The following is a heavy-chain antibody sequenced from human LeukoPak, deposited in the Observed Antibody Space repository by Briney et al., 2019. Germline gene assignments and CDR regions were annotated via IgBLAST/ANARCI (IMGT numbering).Heavy chain of an antibody. CDR1: GFTFSSYE. CDR2: ISSSGSTI. J-gene: IGHJ4*02. D-gene: IGHD3-10*01. V-gene: IGHV3-48*03. CDR3: ARTAMVRGVIINPHFDY. Sequence: PGGSLRLSCAASGFTFSSYEMNWVRQAPGKGLEWVSYISSSGSTIYYADSVKGRFNISRDNAKNSLYLQMNSLRAEDTAGYYCARTAMVRGVIINPHFDYWGQGTLVSVPS.